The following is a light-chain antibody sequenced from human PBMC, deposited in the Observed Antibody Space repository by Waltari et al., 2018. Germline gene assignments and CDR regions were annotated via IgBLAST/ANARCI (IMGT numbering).Light chain of an antibody. Sequence: QSALTQPASVSGSPGQSITISCTGTSSDVGNYNLVSWYQQHPGKAPKLMIYEVSQRPSGVSNRVSGSKSGNTASLTISGLQLEDETDYYCCSYAGHSTYVFGTGTKVTVL. J-gene: IGLJ1*01. V-gene: IGLV2-23*02. CDR1: SSDVGNYNL. CDR2: EVS. CDR3: CSYAGHSTYV.